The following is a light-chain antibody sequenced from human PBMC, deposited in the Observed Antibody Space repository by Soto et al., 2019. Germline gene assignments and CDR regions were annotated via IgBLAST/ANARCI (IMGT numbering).Light chain of an antibody. Sequence: QSALTQPASVSGSPGQSITISCTGTSRDVGGYHYVSWYQQHPGKAPKLMIYDVSNRPSGVSNRFYGSKSVNTASLTISGRQSEDEADYYCSSYTSSSTLFGTGTKLTVL. CDR2: DVS. J-gene: IGLJ1*01. CDR1: SRDVGGYHY. CDR3: SSYTSSSTL. V-gene: IGLV2-14*01.